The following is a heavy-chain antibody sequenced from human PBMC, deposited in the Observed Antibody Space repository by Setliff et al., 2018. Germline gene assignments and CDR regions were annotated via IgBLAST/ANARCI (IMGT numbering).Heavy chain of an antibody. D-gene: IGHD3-22*01. CDR3: ARQFYYDSSGTGAFDI. Sequence: PGESLQISCKGSGYSFTSYRIGWVRQMPGKGLEWMGIIYPGDSDTRYSPSFQGQVTISADKSISTAYLQWSSLKASDTAMYYCARQFYYDSSGTGAFDIWGQGTMVTVSS. CDR2: IYPGDSDT. V-gene: IGHV5-51*01. J-gene: IGHJ3*02. CDR1: GYSFTSYR.